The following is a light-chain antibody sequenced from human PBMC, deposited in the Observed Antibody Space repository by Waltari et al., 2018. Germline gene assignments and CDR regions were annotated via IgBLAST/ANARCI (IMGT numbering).Light chain of an antibody. CDR2: AAS. CDR3: QQSYSTPIT. CDR1: QSISRY. Sequence: DIQMTQSPSSLSASVGDRVTITCRASQSISRYLNWYRQKPGKAPKLLIYAASSLQSGVPSRFSGSGSATDFTLTISSLQPEDFATYYCQQSYSTPITFGQGTRLEIK. V-gene: IGKV1-39*01. J-gene: IGKJ5*01.